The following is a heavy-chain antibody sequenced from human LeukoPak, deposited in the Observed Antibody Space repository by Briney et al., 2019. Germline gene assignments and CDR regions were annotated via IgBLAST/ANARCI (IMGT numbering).Heavy chain of an antibody. CDR1: GYTFTSYG. D-gene: IGHD4-17*01. Sequence: ASVKVSCKASGYTFTSYGISWVRQAPGQGLERMGWISAYNGNTNYAQKLQGRVTMTTDTSTSTAYMELRSLRSDDTAVYYCARIFEYGDYPDYFDYWGQGTLVTVSS. CDR3: ARIFEYGDYPDYFDY. J-gene: IGHJ4*02. CDR2: ISAYNGNT. V-gene: IGHV1-18*01.